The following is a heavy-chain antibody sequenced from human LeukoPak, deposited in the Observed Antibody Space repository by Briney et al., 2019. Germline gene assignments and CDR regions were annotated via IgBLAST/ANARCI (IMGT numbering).Heavy chain of an antibody. CDR1: GYTFTGYY. CDR3: ASLGSGAFDI. V-gene: IGHV1-24*01. D-gene: IGHD3-10*01. J-gene: IGHJ3*02. Sequence: GASVKVSCKASGYTFTGYYMHWVRQAPGQGLEWMGGFDPEDGETIYAQKFQGRVTMTEDTSTDTAYMELSSLRSEDTAVYYCASLGSGAFDIWGQGTMVTVSS. CDR2: FDPEDGET.